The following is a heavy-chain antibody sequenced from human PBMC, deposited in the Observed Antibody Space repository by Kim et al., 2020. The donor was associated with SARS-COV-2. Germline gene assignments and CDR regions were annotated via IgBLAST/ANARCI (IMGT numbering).Heavy chain of an antibody. CDR2: IYYSGST. CDR1: GGSISSSSYY. V-gene: IGHV4-39*01. Sequence: SETLSLTCTVSGGSISSSSYYWGWIRQPPGKGLEWIGSIYYSGSTYYNPSLKSRVTISVDTSKNQFSLKLSSVTAADTAVYYCARHMGVTGYYDILTGVDYYGMDVWGQGTTVTVSS. J-gene: IGHJ6*02. D-gene: IGHD3-9*01. CDR3: ARHMGVTGYYDILTGVDYYGMDV.